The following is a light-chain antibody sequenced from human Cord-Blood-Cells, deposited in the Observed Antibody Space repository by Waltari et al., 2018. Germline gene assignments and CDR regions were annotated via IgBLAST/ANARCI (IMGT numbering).Light chain of an antibody. Sequence: DIQMTQSPSSLSASVGDRVTITGRASQSISSYLNWYQQKPGKAPKLLIYAASSLQSGVPSRCSGSVSGTDCTLTSSSLQPEDFATYYCQQSYRSQARTFGGGTKVEIK. CDR3: QQSYRSQART. J-gene: IGKJ4*01. CDR1: QSISSY. CDR2: AAS. V-gene: IGKV1-39*01.